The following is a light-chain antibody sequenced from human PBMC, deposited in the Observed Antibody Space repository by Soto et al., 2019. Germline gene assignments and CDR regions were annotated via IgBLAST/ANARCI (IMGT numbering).Light chain of an antibody. CDR1: QSIRSN. V-gene: IGKV3-15*01. J-gene: IGKJ1*01. CDR2: GAS. CDR3: QQYNDWPPWT. Sequence: DIVMTQSPATLSVSPGERATLSCRASQSIRSNLAWYQQKPGQPPRLLIYGASTRATGIPARFSGSGSGTEFILTINSLQSEDSAVYFCQQYNDWPPWTFGQGTKVDIK.